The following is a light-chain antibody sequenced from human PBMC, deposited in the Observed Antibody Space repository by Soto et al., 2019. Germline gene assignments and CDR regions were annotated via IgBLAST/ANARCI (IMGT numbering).Light chain of an antibody. CDR2: EGT. V-gene: IGLV2-23*01. CDR1: SSDVGNYNL. Sequence: QSALTQPASVSGSPGQSITISCTGTSSDVGNYNLVSWYQQHPDKAPKVMIYEGTKRPSGVSNRFSGSKSGNTASLTISGLQAEDEADYYCCSYAGSSTYVVFGGGTKLTVL. J-gene: IGLJ2*01. CDR3: CSYAGSSTYVV.